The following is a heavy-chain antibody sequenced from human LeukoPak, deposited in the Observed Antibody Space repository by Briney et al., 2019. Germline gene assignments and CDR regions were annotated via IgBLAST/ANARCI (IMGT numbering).Heavy chain of an antibody. CDR2: IYYSGST. D-gene: IGHD2-21*01. Sequence: PSETLTLTCTVSGGSISSYYWSWIRQPPGKGLEWIGYIYYSGSTNYNPSLKSRVTISVDTSKNQFSLKLSSVTAADTAVYYCARVPPDCGGDCYPFIYYYYYMDVWGKGTTVTVSS. V-gene: IGHV4-59*01. J-gene: IGHJ6*03. CDR1: GGSISSYY. CDR3: ARVPPDCGGDCYPFIYYYYYMDV.